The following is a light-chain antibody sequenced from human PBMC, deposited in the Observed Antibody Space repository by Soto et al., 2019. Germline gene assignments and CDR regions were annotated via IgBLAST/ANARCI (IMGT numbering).Light chain of an antibody. V-gene: IGKV3-20*01. CDR1: QGIRSN. CDR2: GAS. CDR3: QQYGSSPWT. J-gene: IGKJ1*01. Sequence: VMTQSPATLSVSPGERATLSCRASQGIRSNVAWYQQKPGQAPRLLIYGASSRATGIPDRFSGSGSGTDFTLTISRLEPEDFAVYYCQQYGSSPWTFGQGTKVDIK.